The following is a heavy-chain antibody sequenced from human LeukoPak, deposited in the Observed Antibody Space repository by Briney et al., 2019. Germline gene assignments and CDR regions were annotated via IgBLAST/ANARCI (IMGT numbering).Heavy chain of an antibody. J-gene: IGHJ6*03. Sequence: GGSLKISCKGSGYSFTSYWIGWVRQMPGKGLEWMGIIYPGDSDTRYSPSFQGQVTISADKSISTAYLQWSSLKASDTAMYYCARHYSSPTNYYYYYMDVWGKGTTVTVSS. V-gene: IGHV5-51*01. CDR3: ARHYSSPTNYYYYYMDV. CDR2: IYPGDSDT. CDR1: GYSFTSYW. D-gene: IGHD6-13*01.